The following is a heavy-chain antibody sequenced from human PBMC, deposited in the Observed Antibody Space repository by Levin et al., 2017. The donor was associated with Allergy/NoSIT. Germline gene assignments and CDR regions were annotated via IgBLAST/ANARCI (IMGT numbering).Heavy chain of an antibody. J-gene: IGHJ4*02. CDR3: AKDACSGWPNFDY. V-gene: IGHV3-9*01. Sequence: GGSLRLSCAASGFTFDDFAMHWVRQAPGKGLEWVSSISWNSGSKTYADSVKGRFTISRDNAKNSLYLEMSSLRTEDTAYYYCAKDACSGWPNFDYWGQGTLVTVSS. CDR1: GFTFDDFA. CDR2: ISWNSGSK. D-gene: IGHD6-19*01.